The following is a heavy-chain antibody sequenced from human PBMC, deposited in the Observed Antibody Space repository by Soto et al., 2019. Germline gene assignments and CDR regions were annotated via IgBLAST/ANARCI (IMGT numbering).Heavy chain of an antibody. D-gene: IGHD3-3*01. CDR2: INPNSGGT. V-gene: IGHV1-2*04. CDR3: AREEARASDDAFDI. CDR1: GYTFTGYY. J-gene: IGHJ3*02. Sequence: QVQLVQSGAEVKKPGASVKVSCKAAGYTFTGYYMHWVRQAPGQGLEWMGWINPNSGGTNYAQKFQGWVTMTKDTSIITDYMEVSRLRYDDTAVYYCAREEARASDDAFDIWGQGTMVTVSS.